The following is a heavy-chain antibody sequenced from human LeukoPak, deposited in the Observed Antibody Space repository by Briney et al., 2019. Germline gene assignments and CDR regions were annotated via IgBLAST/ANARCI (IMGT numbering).Heavy chain of an antibody. CDR3: ATSTSREYFQH. CDR1: GFTFSDYY. J-gene: IGHJ1*01. D-gene: IGHD2-2*01. Sequence: GGSLRVSCAASGFTFSDYYMSWIRQALGKGLEWVSYISSSGSTIYYADSVKGRFTISRDNAKNSLYLQMNSLRAEDTAVYYCATSTSREYFQHWGQGTLVTVSS. V-gene: IGHV3-11*01. CDR2: ISSSGSTI.